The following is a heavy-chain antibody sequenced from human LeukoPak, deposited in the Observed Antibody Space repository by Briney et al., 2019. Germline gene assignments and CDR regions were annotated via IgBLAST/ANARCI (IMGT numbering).Heavy chain of an antibody. D-gene: IGHD3-3*01. CDR1: GYTFTSYG. CDR2: INPNSGGT. Sequence: GASVKVSCKASGYTFTSYGISWVRQAPGQGLEWMGWINPNSGGTNYAQKFQGWVTMTRDTSISTAYMELSRLRSDDTAVYYCARGVDYYDPTSPGYFDYWGQGTLVTVSS. CDR3: ARGVDYYDPTSPGYFDY. J-gene: IGHJ4*02. V-gene: IGHV1-2*04.